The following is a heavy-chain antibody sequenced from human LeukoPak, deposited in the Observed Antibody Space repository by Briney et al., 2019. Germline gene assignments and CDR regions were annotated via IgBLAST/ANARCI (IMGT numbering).Heavy chain of an antibody. Sequence: SETLSLTCTVSGGSISSSSYYWGWIRQPAGKGLEWIGRISTSVNPNYNPSLKSRVTISVDTSKNQFSLKLNSVTAADTAVYYCARAPGGRRAYYMDVWGKGTTVTISS. CDR3: ARAPGGRRAYYMDV. J-gene: IGHJ6*03. V-gene: IGHV4-61*02. CDR2: ISTSVNP. D-gene: IGHD3-16*01. CDR1: GGSISSSSYY.